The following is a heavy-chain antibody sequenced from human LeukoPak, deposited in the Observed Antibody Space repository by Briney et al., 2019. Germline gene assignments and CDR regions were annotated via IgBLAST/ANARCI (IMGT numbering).Heavy chain of an antibody. J-gene: IGHJ6*02. CDR3: AKGVKNYYYYGMDV. Sequence: PGRSLRLSCAASGFTFSSYGMHWVRQAPGKGLEWVAVIWYDGSNKYYADSVKGRFTISRDNSKNTLYLQMNSLRAEDTAVYYCAKGVKNYYYYGMDVWGQGTTVTVSS. V-gene: IGHV3-33*06. D-gene: IGHD2-21*01. CDR1: GFTFSSYG. CDR2: IWYDGSNK.